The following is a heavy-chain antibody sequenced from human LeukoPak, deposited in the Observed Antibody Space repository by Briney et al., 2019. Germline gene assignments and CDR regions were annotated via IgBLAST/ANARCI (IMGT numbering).Heavy chain of an antibody. CDR1: GFTFDDYG. Sequence: GGSLRLSCAASGFTFDDYGMSWVRQAPGKGLEWVSGINWNGGSTGYADSVKGRFTISRDNAKNSLYLQMNSLRAEDTALYHCARALDYGDYGQSRDYYMDVWGKGTTVTISS. CDR2: INWNGGST. J-gene: IGHJ6*03. V-gene: IGHV3-20*01. CDR3: ARALDYGDYGQSRDYYMDV. D-gene: IGHD4-17*01.